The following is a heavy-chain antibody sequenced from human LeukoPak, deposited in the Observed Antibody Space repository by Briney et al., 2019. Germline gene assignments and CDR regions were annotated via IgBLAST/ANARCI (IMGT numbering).Heavy chain of an antibody. CDR3: AKDAPKGGITMVRGVTYYYYYMDV. Sequence: GGTLRLSCAASGFTFSSYGMSWVRQAPGKGLEWVSAISGSGGSTYYADSVKGRFTISRDNSKNTLYLQMNSLRAEDTAVYYCAKDAPKGGITMVRGVTYYYYYMDVWGKGTTVTISS. D-gene: IGHD3-10*01. V-gene: IGHV3-23*01. J-gene: IGHJ6*03. CDR2: ISGSGGST. CDR1: GFTFSSYG.